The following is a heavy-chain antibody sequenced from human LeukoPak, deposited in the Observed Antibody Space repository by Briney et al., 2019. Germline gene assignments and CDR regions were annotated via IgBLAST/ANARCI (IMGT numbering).Heavy chain of an antibody. CDR2: INPNNGAT. CDR1: GYTFTGSY. V-gene: IGHV1-2*02. D-gene: IGHD2-2*01. CDR3: ARGVYCSSSSCSGGLGYYFYFMDV. Sequence: ASVKVSCKASGYTFTGSYIHWVRQAPGQGLEWMGWINPNNGATNYAQKFQGRVTLTRDKCITTVYMELISLRYVDTAVYYCARGVYCSSSSCSGGLGYYFYFMDVWGKGTTVTVSS. J-gene: IGHJ6*03.